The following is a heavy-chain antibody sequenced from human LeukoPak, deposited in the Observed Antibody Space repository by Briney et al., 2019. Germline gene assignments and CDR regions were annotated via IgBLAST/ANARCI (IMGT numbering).Heavy chain of an antibody. J-gene: IGHJ2*01. D-gene: IGHD7-27*01. V-gene: IGHV4-59*01. CDR3: ARADWGFGNFDL. Sequence: QPSETLSLTCTVSGGSISSYYWSWIRQPPGKGLEWIGYIYYSGSTNYNPSLKSRVTISVDTSKNQFSLKLSSVTAADTAVYYCARADWGFGNFDLWGRGTLVTVSS. CDR2: IYYSGST. CDR1: GGSISSYY.